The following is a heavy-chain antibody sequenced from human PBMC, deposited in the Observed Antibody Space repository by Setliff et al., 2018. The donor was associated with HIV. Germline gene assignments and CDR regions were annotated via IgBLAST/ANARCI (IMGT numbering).Heavy chain of an antibody. D-gene: IGHD3-3*01. CDR3: ARDQSDWFY. J-gene: IGHJ4*02. CDR2: MYYSGNT. CDR1: GDSISGHS. V-gene: IGHV4-59*11. Sequence: PSETLSLTCNVSGDSISGHSWTWIRQPPGKGLEWIGYMYYSGNTNYNPSLKSRVTISVDTSKSQFSLKLNSVTAADTAVYYCARDQSDWFYWGQGTLVTVSS.